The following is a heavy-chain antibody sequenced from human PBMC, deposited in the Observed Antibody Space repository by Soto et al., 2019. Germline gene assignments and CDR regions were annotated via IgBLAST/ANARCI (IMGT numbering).Heavy chain of an antibody. D-gene: IGHD4-17*01. Sequence: GGSLRLSCSASGFAFSTHALSWVRQAPGKGLKWVSSITNTGTTTYYADSVKGRFTISRDNSKDTLYLQMNSLRADDTAVYYCAKGFDSGDTKSIDYWGQGTLVTVS. V-gene: IGHV3-23*01. J-gene: IGHJ4*02. CDR3: AKGFDSGDTKSIDY. CDR1: GFAFSTHA. CDR2: ITNTGTTT.